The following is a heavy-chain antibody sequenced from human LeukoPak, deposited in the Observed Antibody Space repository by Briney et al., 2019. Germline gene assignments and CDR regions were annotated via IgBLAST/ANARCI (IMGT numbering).Heavy chain of an antibody. D-gene: IGHD2-2*01. CDR2: IRFDGNSK. J-gene: IGHJ5*02. V-gene: IGHV3-30*02. CDR1: GFTFSSYG. CDR3: ARVSSTSSPTQFDP. Sequence: SGGSLRLSCAASGFTFSSYGMHWVRQAPGKGLESVAFIRFDGNSKYYADSVKGRFTISRDNSKNTLFLQMNSLRAEDTAVYYCARVSSTSSPTQFDPWGQGTLVTVSS.